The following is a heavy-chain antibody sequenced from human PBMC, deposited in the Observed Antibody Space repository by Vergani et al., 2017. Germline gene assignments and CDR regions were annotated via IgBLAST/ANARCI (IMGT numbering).Heavy chain of an antibody. D-gene: IGHD2-2*02. CDR3: ARAPIPTPYFDY. Sequence: QVQLQQWGAGLLKPSETLSLTCAVYGGSFSGYYWSWIRQHPGKGLEWIGEINDSGSTNYNPSLKSRVTISVDTSKNQFSLKLSSVTAAATAVYYCARAPIPTPYFDYWGQGTLVTVSS. J-gene: IGHJ4*02. CDR2: INDSGST. V-gene: IGHV4-34*01. CDR1: GGSFSGYY.